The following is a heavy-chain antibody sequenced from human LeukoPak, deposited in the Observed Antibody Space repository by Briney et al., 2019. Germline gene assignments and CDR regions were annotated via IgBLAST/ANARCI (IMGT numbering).Heavy chain of an antibody. J-gene: IGHJ5*02. V-gene: IGHV4-39*01. D-gene: IGHD5-18*01. Sequence: SETLSLTCTVSGDSISNIDYYWGWIRQPPGKGLEWIATIYYTGSTYYNPSLKSRVTISIDTSKNQFSLKLSSVTAADTAVYYCARHAWGYNNWFDPWGQGTLVTVFS. CDR2: IYYTGST. CDR1: GDSISNIDYY. CDR3: ARHAWGYNNWFDP.